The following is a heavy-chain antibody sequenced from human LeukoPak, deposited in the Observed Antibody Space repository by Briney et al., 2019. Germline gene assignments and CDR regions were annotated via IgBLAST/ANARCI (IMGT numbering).Heavy chain of an antibody. CDR3: ARVAYASL. D-gene: IGHD4-17*01. CDR2: IYHSGST. Sequence: SETLSLTCAVSGGSISSGGYSWSWIRQPPGKGLEWIGYIYHSGSTYYNPSLKSRVTISVDTSKNQFSLKLSSVTAADTAVYYCARVAYASLWGQGTLVTVSS. J-gene: IGHJ4*02. V-gene: IGHV4-30-2*05. CDR1: GGSISSGGYS.